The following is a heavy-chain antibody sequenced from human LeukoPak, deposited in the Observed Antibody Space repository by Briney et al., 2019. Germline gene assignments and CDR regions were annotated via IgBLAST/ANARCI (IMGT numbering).Heavy chain of an antibody. D-gene: IGHD3-3*01. Sequence: ASVKVSCKASGYTFTGYYMHWVRQAPGQGLEWMGWINTHTRNPTYAQGFTGRFVFSLDTSVSTAYLQITSLKAEDTAVYYCARPSRVTIFGVVREVDYWGQGTLVTVSS. CDR2: INTHTRNP. CDR1: GYTFTGYY. V-gene: IGHV7-4-1*02. CDR3: ARPSRVTIFGVVREVDY. J-gene: IGHJ4*02.